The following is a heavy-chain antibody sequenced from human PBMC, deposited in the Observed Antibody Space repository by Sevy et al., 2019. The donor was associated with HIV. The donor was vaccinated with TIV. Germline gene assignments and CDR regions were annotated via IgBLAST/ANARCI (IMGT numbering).Heavy chain of an antibody. CDR1: GGSISNYY. CDR3: ARGSTAAPGIFDF. J-gene: IGHJ4*02. Sequence: SETLSLTCTVSGGSISNYYWSWIRQPAGKGLEWIGRTYSSGTTNYGSSLKSRVTMSVDTSKNQFSLKLSSVTAADTAVYYCARGSTAAPGIFDFWGQGTLVTVSS. V-gene: IGHV4-4*07. D-gene: IGHD6-13*01. CDR2: TYSSGTT.